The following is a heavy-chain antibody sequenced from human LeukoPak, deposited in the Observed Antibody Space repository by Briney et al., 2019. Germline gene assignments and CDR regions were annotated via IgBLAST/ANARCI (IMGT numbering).Heavy chain of an antibody. Sequence: GASVKVSCKASGYTFTSYYMHWVRQAPGQGLEWMGIINPSGGSTSYAQKFQGRVTMTRDTSTSTVYMELSSLRSEDTAVYYCARDQDIVVVPAARALHGAFDIWGQGTMVTVSS. D-gene: IGHD2-2*01. J-gene: IGHJ3*02. CDR3: ARDQDIVVVPAARALHGAFDI. V-gene: IGHV1-46*01. CDR1: GYTFTSYY. CDR2: INPSGGST.